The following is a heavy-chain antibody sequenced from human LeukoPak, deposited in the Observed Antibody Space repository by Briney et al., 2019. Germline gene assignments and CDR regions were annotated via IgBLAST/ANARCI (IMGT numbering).Heavy chain of an antibody. D-gene: IGHD3-10*01. CDR2: ISDSGNT. V-gene: IGHV4-39*01. CDR3: ARQGDGGRAYDH. Sequence: SETLSLICTVSGASINNSTYYWGWIRQPPGKGLEWIGTISDSGNTYFNPSVRSRHNLSVDTPKNQLSLKLTSVTAADTAFYYCARQGDGGRAYDHWGQGTLVTVS. J-gene: IGHJ4*02. CDR1: GASINNSTYY.